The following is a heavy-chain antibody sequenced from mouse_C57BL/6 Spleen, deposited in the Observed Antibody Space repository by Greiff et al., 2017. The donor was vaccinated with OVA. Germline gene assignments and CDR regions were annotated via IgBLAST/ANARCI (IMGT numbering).Heavy chain of an antibody. CDR2: ISDGGRYN. Sequence: EVKVVGPGGALLRPGGSRKLSCAAPGFTSGTYAWPWFRQTPEKRLEWVATISDGGRYNYYPDNVKGRFTISRDNAKNNLYLQMSHLKSEDTAMYYCARGWDGYWYFDVWGTGTTVTVSS. CDR1: GFTSGTYA. CDR3: ARGWDGYWYFDV. V-gene: IGHV5-4*03. D-gene: IGHD4-1*01. J-gene: IGHJ1*03.